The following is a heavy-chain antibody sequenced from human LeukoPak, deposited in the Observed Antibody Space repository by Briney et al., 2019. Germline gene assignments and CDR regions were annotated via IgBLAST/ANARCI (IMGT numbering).Heavy chain of an antibody. D-gene: IGHD1-26*01. Sequence: GGSLRLSCAASGFTFSSYGMHWVRQAPGKGLEWVAFIRYDGSNKYYADSVKGRFTISRDNSKNTLYLQMNSLRAEDTAVYYCAKGQGEFSGSYYDYWGQGTLVTVSS. CDR3: AKGQGEFSGSYYDY. CDR1: GFTFSSYG. J-gene: IGHJ4*02. CDR2: IRYDGSNK. V-gene: IGHV3-30*02.